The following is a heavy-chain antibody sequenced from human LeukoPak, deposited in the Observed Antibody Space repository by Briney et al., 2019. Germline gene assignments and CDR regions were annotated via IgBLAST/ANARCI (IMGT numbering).Heavy chain of an antibody. D-gene: IGHD6-19*01. CDR3: ARGLNPLSGWYEYYYYMDV. CDR1: SGSISTSNYY. V-gene: IGHV4-39*07. Sequence: PSETLSLTCTVSSGSISTSNYYWGWVRQPPGKALEWIGNIFYSGSTYHSPSLKSRVTISLDTSRNQFSLKLSSVTAADTAVYYCARGLNPLSGWYEYYYYMDVWGKGTTVTVSS. CDR2: IFYSGST. J-gene: IGHJ6*03.